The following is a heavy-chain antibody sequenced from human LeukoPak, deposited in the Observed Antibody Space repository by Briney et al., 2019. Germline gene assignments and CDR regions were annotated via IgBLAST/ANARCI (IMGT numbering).Heavy chain of an antibody. D-gene: IGHD3-9*01. CDR3: ARLSKGRFFDYIFDY. Sequence: PSQTLSLTCTVSGGSVSSSTYYWGWIRQPPGKGLEWIGNIYYSGSTYYNPSLTRRVTMSVDTSNNQFSLKMHSVTAADTAVYYCARLSKGRFFDYIFDYWGQGPLVTVSS. CDR1: GGSVSSSTYY. J-gene: IGHJ4*02. CDR2: IYYSGST. V-gene: IGHV4-39*01.